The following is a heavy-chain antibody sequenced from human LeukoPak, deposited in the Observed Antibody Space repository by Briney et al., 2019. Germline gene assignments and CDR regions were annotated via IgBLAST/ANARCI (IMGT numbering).Heavy chain of an antibody. Sequence: SETPSLTCAVSGDSITSTHWWSWVRQPPGKGLEWIGQIYKSGTTNYTPSLKSRVTMSVDKSKNQFSLKVTSVTAADTAVYYCAREYDGRGYFDYWGQGTLVTVSS. CDR2: IYKSGTT. D-gene: IGHD1-26*01. CDR1: GDSITSTHW. J-gene: IGHJ4*02. CDR3: AREYDGRGYFDY. V-gene: IGHV4-4*02.